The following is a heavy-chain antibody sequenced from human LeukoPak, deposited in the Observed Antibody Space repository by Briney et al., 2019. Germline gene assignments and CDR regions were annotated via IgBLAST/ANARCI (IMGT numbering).Heavy chain of an antibody. CDR2: IYYNGDT. D-gene: IGHD3-22*01. CDR1: GDSISSTHNF. J-gene: IGHJ4*02. Sequence: PSETLSLTCAVSGDSISSTHNFWGWIRQSPGKGLEWIGSIYYNGDTYYKTSLKSRATISVDTSRHQFSLKLSSVTAADTAVYCCARAGGDSSGYSLFDYWGQGTLVTVSS. CDR3: ARAGGDSSGYSLFDY. V-gene: IGHV4-39*07.